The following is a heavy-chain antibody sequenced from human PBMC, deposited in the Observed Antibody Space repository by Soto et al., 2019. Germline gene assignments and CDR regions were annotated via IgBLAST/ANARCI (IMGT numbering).Heavy chain of an antibody. V-gene: IGHV3-30*18. CDR3: AKGGGPRGYYGMDV. Sequence: GGSLRLSCAASGFTFRSCAMHWVRQAPGKGPEWVAVISYDGSNKLYSDSVKGRFTISRDNSKNTLYLQMNSLRAEDTAVYYCAKGGGPRGYYGMDVWGQGTSVTVSS. CDR2: ISYDGSNK. CDR1: GFTFRSCA. J-gene: IGHJ6*02. D-gene: IGHD2-15*01.